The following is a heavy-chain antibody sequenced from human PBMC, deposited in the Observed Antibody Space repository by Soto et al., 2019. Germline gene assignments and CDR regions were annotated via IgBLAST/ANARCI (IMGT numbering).Heavy chain of an antibody. CDR1: GGTFSSYT. Sequence: QVQLVQSGAEVKKPGSSVKVSCKASGGTFSSYTISWVRQAPGQGLEWMGRIIPILGIANYAQKFQGSVTITADKATSTAYMELSSLRSEDTAVYYCARDSPHYDFWSGKRLLWFDPWGQGTLVTVSS. D-gene: IGHD3-3*01. CDR3: ARDSPHYDFWSGKRLLWFDP. V-gene: IGHV1-69*08. CDR2: IIPILGIA. J-gene: IGHJ5*02.